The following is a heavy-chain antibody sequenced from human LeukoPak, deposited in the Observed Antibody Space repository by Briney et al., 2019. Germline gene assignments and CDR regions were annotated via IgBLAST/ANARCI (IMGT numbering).Heavy chain of an antibody. CDR1: GGTFSSYA. V-gene: IGHV1-69*05. D-gene: IGHD5-18*01. CDR2: IIPIFGTA. CDR3: ARVAIEDTAMPTGNWFDP. Sequence: ASVKVSCKASGGTFSSYAISWVRQAPGQGLEWMGGIIPIFGTANYAQKFQGRVTITTDESTSTAYMELSSLRSEDTAVYYCARVAIEDTAMPTGNWFDPWGQGTLVTVSS. J-gene: IGHJ5*02.